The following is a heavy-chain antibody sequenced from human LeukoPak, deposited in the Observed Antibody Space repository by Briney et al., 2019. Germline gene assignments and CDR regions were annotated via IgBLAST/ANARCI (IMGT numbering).Heavy chain of an antibody. CDR2: INHSGST. CDR3: ARGGPYSSSFYFDY. J-gene: IGHJ4*02. V-gene: IGHV4-34*01. Sequence: SETLSLTCAVYGGSFSGYYWSWIRQPPGKGLEWIGEINHSGSTNYNPSLKSRVTISVDTSKNQFSLKLSSVTAADTAVYYCARGGPYSSSFYFDYWGQGTLVTVSS. CDR1: GGSFSGYY. D-gene: IGHD6-6*01.